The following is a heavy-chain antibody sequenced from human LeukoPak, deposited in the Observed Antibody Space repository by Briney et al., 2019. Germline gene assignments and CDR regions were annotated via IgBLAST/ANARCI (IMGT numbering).Heavy chain of an antibody. Sequence: SETLSLTCTVSGGSISSYYWSWIRQPPGKGLEWIGYIYYSGSTNYNPSLKSRVTISVDTSKNQFSLKLSSVTAADTAVYYCARHTRMVRGVITPFDYWGRGTLVTVSS. D-gene: IGHD3-10*01. CDR3: ARHTRMVRGVITPFDY. CDR2: IYYSGST. J-gene: IGHJ4*02. V-gene: IGHV4-59*08. CDR1: GGSISSYY.